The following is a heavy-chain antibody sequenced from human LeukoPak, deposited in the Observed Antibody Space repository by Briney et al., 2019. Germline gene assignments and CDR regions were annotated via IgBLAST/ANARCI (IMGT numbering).Heavy chain of an antibody. CDR1: GYTFTGYY. CDR3: ARGQDYYDISGSTCDY. D-gene: IGHD3-22*01. Sequence: ASVKVSCKASGYTFTGYYMHWVRQAPGQGLEWMGWINPNSGGTNYAQKFQGRVTMTRDTSISTAYMELSRLRSDDTAVYYCARGQDYYDISGSTCDYWGQGTLVTVSS. V-gene: IGHV1-2*02. J-gene: IGHJ4*02. CDR2: INPNSGGT.